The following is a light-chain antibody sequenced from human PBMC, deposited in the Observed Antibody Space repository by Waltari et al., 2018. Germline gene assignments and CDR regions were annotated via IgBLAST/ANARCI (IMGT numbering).Light chain of an antibody. CDR2: GAS. CDR1: QSVSSNY. V-gene: IGKV3-20*01. J-gene: IGKJ2*01. Sequence: PGERPTLSCRASQSVSSNYLAWYQQRPGQAPRLLFFGASSRATGVPDRFSGSVSGTDFTLTISRLEPEDFAVYFCQQYGGSPTYTFGQGTKLEIK. CDR3: QQYGGSPTYT.